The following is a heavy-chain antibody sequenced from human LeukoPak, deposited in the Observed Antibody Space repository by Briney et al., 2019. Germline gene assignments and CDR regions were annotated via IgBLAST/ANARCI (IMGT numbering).Heavy chain of an antibody. D-gene: IGHD3-22*01. CDR3: AKDKATGLVVVIMNY. V-gene: IGHV3-7*03. CDR1: GFTFSSYW. Sequence: GGSLRLSCAASGFTFSSYWMSWVRQAPGKGLEWVANIKQDGSEKYYVDSVKGRFTISRDNAKNSLYLQMNSLRAEDTALYYCAKDKATGLVVVIMNYWGQGTLVTVSS. J-gene: IGHJ4*02. CDR2: IKQDGSEK.